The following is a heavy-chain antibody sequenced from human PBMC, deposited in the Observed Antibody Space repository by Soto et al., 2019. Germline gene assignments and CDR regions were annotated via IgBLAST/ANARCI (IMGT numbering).Heavy chain of an antibody. CDR2: ISYDGSNK. CDR1: GFAFSSYA. V-gene: IGHV3-30-3*01. CDR3: ARDSEIDY. Sequence: QVQLVESGGGVVQPGRSLRLSCAASGFAFSSYARHWVRQAPGKGLEWVAVISYDGSNKYYADSVKGRFTISRDNSKNTLYLQMNSLRAEDTAVYYCARDSEIDYWGQGTLVTVSS. J-gene: IGHJ4*02.